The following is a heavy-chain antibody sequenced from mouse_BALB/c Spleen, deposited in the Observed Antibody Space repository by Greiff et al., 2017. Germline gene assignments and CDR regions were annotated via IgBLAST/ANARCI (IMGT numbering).Heavy chain of an antibody. J-gene: IGHJ4*01. Sequence: DVQLQESGPGLVKPSQSLSLTCTVTGYSITSDYAWNWIRQFPGNKLEWMGYISYSGSTSYNPSLKSRISITRDTSKNQFFLQLNSVTTEDTATYYCARRTITNAMDYWGQGTSVTVSS. CDR3: ARRTITNAMDY. D-gene: IGHD2-4*01. CDR1: GYSITSDYA. V-gene: IGHV3-2*02. CDR2: ISYSGST.